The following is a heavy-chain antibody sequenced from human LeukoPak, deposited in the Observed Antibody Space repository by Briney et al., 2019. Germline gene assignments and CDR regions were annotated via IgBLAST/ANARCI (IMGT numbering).Heavy chain of an antibody. J-gene: IGHJ5*02. CDR3: ARHRMTTVTLNFDP. CDR1: GGSISSSSYY. CDR2: SYYSGST. V-gene: IGHV4-39*01. Sequence: SETLSLTCTVSGGSISSSSYYWGWIRQPPGKGLEWIGSSYYSGSTYYNPSLTSRVTISVDTSKTPSSLKLSSVTAADTAVYYCARHRMTTVTLNFDPWGQGTLVTVSS. D-gene: IGHD4-17*01.